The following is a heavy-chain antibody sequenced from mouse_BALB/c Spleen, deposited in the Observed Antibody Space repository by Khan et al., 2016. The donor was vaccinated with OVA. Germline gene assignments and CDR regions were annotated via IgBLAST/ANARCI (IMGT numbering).Heavy chain of an antibody. D-gene: IGHD3-2*01. CDR3: ARAGDSSGRGFAY. V-gene: IGHV1-69*01. Sequence: QVQLQQSGAELVMPGASVKMSCKASGYTFTDYWMHWVKQRPGQGLEWIGAIDTSDSYTSYNQKFKGKATLTVDESSSTAYMQLSSLTSEDSAVYYCARAGDSSGRGFAYWGQGTLV. CDR2: IDTSDSYT. J-gene: IGHJ3*01. CDR1: GYTFTDYW.